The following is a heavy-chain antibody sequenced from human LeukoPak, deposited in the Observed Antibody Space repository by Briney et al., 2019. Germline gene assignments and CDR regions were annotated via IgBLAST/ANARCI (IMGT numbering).Heavy chain of an antibody. V-gene: IGHV3-9*03. J-gene: IGHJ4*02. CDR2: ISWNSGSI. CDR1: GFTFDDYA. D-gene: IGHD2-15*01. Sequence: PGGSLRLSCAASGFTFDDYAVHWVRQAPGKGLEWVSGISWNSGSIAYANSVKGRFTISRDNAKNSLYLQMNSLRPEDMALYYCAKDVSLGYCSGGSCSAHFDYWGRGTLVTVSS. CDR3: AKDVSLGYCSGGSCSAHFDY.